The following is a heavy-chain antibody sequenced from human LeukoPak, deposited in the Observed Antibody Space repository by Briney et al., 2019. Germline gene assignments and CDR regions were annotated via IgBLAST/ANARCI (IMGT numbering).Heavy chain of an antibody. J-gene: IGHJ4*02. V-gene: IGHV1-69*04. D-gene: IGHD3-22*01. CDR2: IIPILGIA. Sequence: GASVKVSCKASGGTFSSYAISWVRQAPGQGLEWMGRIIPILGIANYAQKFQGRVTITADKSTSTAYMELSSLRSEDTAVYYCARESGSRGSGYPYYWGQGTLVTVSS. CDR1: GGTFSSYA. CDR3: ARESGSRGSGYPYY.